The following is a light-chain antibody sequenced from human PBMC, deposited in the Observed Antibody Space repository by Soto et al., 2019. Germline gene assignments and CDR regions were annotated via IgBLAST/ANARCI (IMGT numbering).Light chain of an antibody. CDR3: QQYNNYGSWT. Sequence: DIQMTQSPSTLSASVGDRVTITCRASQSISAGLAWYQQKPGKAPKLLIYKASSLESGVPSRFSGSGSGTEFTLTISSLPPDDFATYYCQQYNNYGSWTFGQGTKVEIK. V-gene: IGKV1-5*03. CDR2: KAS. CDR1: QSISAG. J-gene: IGKJ1*01.